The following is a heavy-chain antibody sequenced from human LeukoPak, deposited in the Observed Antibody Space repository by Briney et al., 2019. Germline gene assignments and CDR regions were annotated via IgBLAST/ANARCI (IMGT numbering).Heavy chain of an antibody. CDR3: ATPAYRDRGGFEY. Sequence: GGSLRLSCAASGFTFSSYAMFWVRQAPGQGLAWVSAVSGTSGNTYYADSVKGRFTISRDKSKNTLYLQMNSLRADDTAVYYCATPAYRDRGGFEYWGQGTLATVSS. D-gene: IGHD1-26*01. V-gene: IGHV3-23*01. CDR2: VSGTSGNT. J-gene: IGHJ4*02. CDR1: GFTFSSYA.